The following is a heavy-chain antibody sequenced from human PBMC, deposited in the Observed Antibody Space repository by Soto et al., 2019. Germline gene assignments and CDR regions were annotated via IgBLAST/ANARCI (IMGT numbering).Heavy chain of an antibody. CDR3: AKDVGYENN. Sequence: LRLSCVASGFTFKYYVMHWVRQAPGKGLEWVSSISWNSDDIAYADSVKGRFTISRDNAKNSLSLQMNSLRTEDTALYYCAKDVGYENNWGQGTLVTVSS. V-gene: IGHV3-9*01. J-gene: IGHJ4*03. CDR2: ISWNSDDI. D-gene: IGHD2-2*01. CDR1: GFTFKYYV.